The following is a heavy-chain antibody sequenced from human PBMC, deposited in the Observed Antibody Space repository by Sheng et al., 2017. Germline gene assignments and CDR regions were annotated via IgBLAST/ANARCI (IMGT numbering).Heavy chain of an antibody. Sequence: QVQLQQWGAGLLKPSETLSLTCAVYGGSFSGYYWSWIRQPPGKGLEWIGEINHSGSTNYNPSLKSRVTISVDMSKNQFSLKLSSVTAADTAVYYCARGPSMIVVVKLFDYWGQGTLVTVSS. CDR2: INHSGST. CDR3: ARGPSMIVVVKLFDY. V-gene: IGHV4-34*01. J-gene: IGHJ4*02. D-gene: IGHD3-22*01. CDR1: GGSFSGYY.